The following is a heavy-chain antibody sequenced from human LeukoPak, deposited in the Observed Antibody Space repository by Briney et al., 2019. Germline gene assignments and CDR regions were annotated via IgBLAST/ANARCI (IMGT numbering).Heavy chain of an antibody. Sequence: PGGSLRLSCEASGFTFSSYGMSWVRQAPGKGLEWVSSISSSSSYIYYADSVKGRFTISRDNAKNSLYLQMNSLRAEDTAVYYCARASSSGWFGWFDPWGQGTLVTVSS. CDR2: ISSSSSYI. J-gene: IGHJ5*02. V-gene: IGHV3-21*01. D-gene: IGHD6-19*01. CDR3: ARASSSGWFGWFDP. CDR1: GFTFSSYG.